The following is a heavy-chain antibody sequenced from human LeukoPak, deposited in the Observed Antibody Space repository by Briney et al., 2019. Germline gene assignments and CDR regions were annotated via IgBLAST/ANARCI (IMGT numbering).Heavy chain of an antibody. Sequence: ASVKVSCKVSGYSLTELSMHWVRQAPGKGLEWVGGVDPENGAAMYAQKLQGRVTMTEDTSTDTAYMELNSLTSDDTAVYYCATGPTMPAPATSPGLLDFWGQGTLVTVSS. J-gene: IGHJ4*02. CDR3: ATGPTMPAPATSPGLLDF. CDR2: VDPENGAA. CDR1: GYSLTELS. V-gene: IGHV1-24*01. D-gene: IGHD6-13*01.